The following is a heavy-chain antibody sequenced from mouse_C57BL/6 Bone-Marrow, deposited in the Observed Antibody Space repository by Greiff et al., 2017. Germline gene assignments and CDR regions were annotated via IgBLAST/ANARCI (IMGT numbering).Heavy chain of an antibody. CDR2: IWWDDDK. CDR3: ARIPVYYDYDGFAY. D-gene: IGHD2-4*01. V-gene: IGHV8-8*01. Sequence: QVTLKVSGPGILQPSQTLSLTCSFSGFSLSTFGMGVGWIRQPSGKGLEWLAHIWWDDDKYYNPALKSRLTISKDTSKNQVYLKIANVDTADTATDYCARIPVYYDYDGFAYWGQGTLGTVSA. J-gene: IGHJ3*01. CDR1: GFSLSTFGMG.